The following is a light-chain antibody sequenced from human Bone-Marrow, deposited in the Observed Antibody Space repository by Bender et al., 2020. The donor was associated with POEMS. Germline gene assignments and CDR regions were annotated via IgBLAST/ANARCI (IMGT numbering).Light chain of an antibody. CDR1: DLAFKY. CDR2: QDN. CDR3: QVWDRSAAI. J-gene: IGLJ2*01. Sequence: SYELFQAPSVSVSPGQTARITCSGSDLAFKYTCWYSQRPGQPPVLVIYQDNKRPSGIPERFSGSSSGNTATLTLRGARPLDEADYFCQVWDRSAAIFGGGTKLIVL. V-gene: IGLV3-1*01.